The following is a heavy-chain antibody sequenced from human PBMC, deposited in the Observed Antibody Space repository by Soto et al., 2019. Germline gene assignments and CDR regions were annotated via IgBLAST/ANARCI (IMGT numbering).Heavy chain of an antibody. CDR3: AKVGGAVEMATIPRSYYFDY. CDR1: GFTFSSYA. V-gene: IGHV3-23*01. Sequence: PGGSLRLSCAASGFTFSSYAMSWVRQAPGKGLEWVSAISGSGGSTYYADSVKGRFTISRDNSKNTLYLQMNSLRAEDTAVYYCAKVGGAVEMATIPRSYYFDYWGQGTLVTVSS. D-gene: IGHD5-12*01. CDR2: ISGSGGST. J-gene: IGHJ4*02.